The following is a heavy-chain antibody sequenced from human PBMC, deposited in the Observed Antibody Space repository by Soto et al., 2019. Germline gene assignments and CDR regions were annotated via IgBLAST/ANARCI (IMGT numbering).Heavy chain of an antibody. J-gene: IGHJ6*02. V-gene: IGHV4-4*02. CDR2: SYHSGST. CDR1: GGSISSSNW. CDR3: ARVSGSYCYGMDV. Sequence: SETLSLTCAVSGGSISSSNWWSWVRQPPGKGLEWIGESYHSGSTKYNPSLKSRVTISVDKSKNQFSLKLSSVTAADTAVYYCARVSGSYCYGMDVWGQGTTVTVSS.